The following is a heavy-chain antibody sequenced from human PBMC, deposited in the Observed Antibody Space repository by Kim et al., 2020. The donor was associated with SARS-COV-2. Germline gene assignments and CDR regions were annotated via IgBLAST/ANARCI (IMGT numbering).Heavy chain of an antibody. J-gene: IGHJ4*02. CDR3: ARVWELAFDH. V-gene: IGHV3-53*01. CDR1: GFTLITDH. Sequence: GGSLRLSCAASGFTLITDHMSWVRQTPGKGLEWVAVTYNTGSTYYADSVVGRFTISRDNYKNMIYFQMNSLSADDTAVDYCARVWELAFDHCGQGSLVTV. CDR2: TYNTGST. D-gene: IGHD1-26*01.